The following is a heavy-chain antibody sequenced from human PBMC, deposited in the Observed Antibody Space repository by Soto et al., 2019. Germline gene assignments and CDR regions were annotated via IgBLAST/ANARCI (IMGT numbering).Heavy chain of an antibody. CDR1: XFTFTSSA. Sequence: SXXVSXXXXXFTFTSSAFQWVRQARGQRLEWIGWIAVGSGYTNYAQRFQDRVTLTRDMSTATTYMELSRLTSEDTAIYYCAADATAWQQMVPSDYWGQGTLVTVSS. CDR3: AADATAWQQMVPSDY. J-gene: IGHJ4*02. CDR2: IAVGSGYT. D-gene: IGHD2-8*01. V-gene: IGHV1-58*01.